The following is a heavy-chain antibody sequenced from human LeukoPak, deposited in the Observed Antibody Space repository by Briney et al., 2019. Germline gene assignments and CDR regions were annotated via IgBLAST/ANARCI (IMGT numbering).Heavy chain of an antibody. CDR2: INHSGST. D-gene: IGHD3-22*01. CDR3: ARHSRR. V-gene: IGHV4-34*01. Sequence: SETLSLTCAVYGGSFSGYYWSWIRQPPGKGLGWIGEINHSGSTNYNPSLKSRVTISVDTSKNQFSLKLSSVTAAVTAVYYCARHSRRWGQGTLVTVSS. CDR1: GGSFSGYY. J-gene: IGHJ4*02.